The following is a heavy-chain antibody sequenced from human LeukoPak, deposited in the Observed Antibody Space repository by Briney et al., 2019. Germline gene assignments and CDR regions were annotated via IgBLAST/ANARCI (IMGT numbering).Heavy chain of an antibody. D-gene: IGHD4-17*01. V-gene: IGHV3-23*01. Sequence: GGSLRLSCAASGFTFRLYVMTWVRQAPGKGLEWVSAITGSGGSIYYADSVRGRFTISRDNSKNTLYLQMRSLRAEDTAIYYCAHPSTPDYGGLDYWGQGTLATVSS. J-gene: IGHJ4*02. CDR2: ITGSGGSI. CDR3: AHPSTPDYGGLDY. CDR1: GFTFRLYV.